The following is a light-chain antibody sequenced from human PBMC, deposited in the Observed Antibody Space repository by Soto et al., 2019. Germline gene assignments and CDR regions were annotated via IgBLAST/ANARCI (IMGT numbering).Light chain of an antibody. Sequence: QSVLTQPPSASGTPGQRVNISCSGTSSNIRTNFVYWYQHLPGTAPKVLIYRNNQRPSGVPARCSGSKSGTSASLAISGLRSEDEAHFYCSSWDDSLGGIVFGGGTKLTVL. CDR2: RNN. CDR3: SSWDDSLGGIV. J-gene: IGLJ2*01. V-gene: IGLV1-47*01. CDR1: SSNIRTNF.